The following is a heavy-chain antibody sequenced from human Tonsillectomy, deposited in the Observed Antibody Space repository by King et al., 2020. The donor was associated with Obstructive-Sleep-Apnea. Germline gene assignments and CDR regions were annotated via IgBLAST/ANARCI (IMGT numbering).Heavy chain of an antibody. V-gene: IGHV3-30*18. Sequence: VQLVESGGGVVQPGRSLRLSCAASGFTFSSYGMHWVRQAPGKGPEWVAIISYDGSNKYYVDSVKGRFTISRDNSKNTLYLQMNSLRAEDTAVYYCAKDYSDGAVPDYYNYYGMDVWGQGTTVTVSS. CDR1: GFTFSSYG. J-gene: IGHJ6*02. CDR3: AKDYSDGAVPDYYNYYGMDV. D-gene: IGHD5-18*01. CDR2: ISYDGSNK.